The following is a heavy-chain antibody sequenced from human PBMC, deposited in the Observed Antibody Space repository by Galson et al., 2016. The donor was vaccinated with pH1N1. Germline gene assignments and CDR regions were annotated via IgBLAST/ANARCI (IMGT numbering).Heavy chain of an antibody. V-gene: IGHV2-5*02. J-gene: IGHJ5*02. CDR2: IYWDDDT. CDR3: APLIWFGELGNWFDP. D-gene: IGHD3-10*01. Sequence: PALVKPTQTLTLTCTFSGFSLTTSGVGVGWIRQPPGKALEWLALIYWDDDTRYSSSLKSRLTITKDTSTNQVVLTMTNMDPVDTATYYCAPLIWFGELGNWFDPWGQGTLVTVSS. CDR1: GFSLTTSGVG.